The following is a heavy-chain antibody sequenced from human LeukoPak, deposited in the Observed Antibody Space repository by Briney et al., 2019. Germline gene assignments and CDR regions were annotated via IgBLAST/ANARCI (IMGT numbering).Heavy chain of an antibody. Sequence: SETLSLTCTVSGGSISSGSYYWSWIRQPAGKGLEWIGRIYTSGSTNYNPSLKSRVTISVDTSKNQFSLKLSSVTAADTAVYYCARDLGQWELPHTYNWFDPWGQGTLVTVSS. J-gene: IGHJ5*02. V-gene: IGHV4-61*02. D-gene: IGHD1-26*01. CDR3: ARDLGQWELPHTYNWFDP. CDR2: IYTSGST. CDR1: GGSISSGSYY.